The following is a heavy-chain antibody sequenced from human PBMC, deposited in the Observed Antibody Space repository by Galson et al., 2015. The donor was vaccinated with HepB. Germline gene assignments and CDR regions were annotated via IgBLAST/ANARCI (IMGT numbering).Heavy chain of an antibody. J-gene: IGHJ4*02. CDR1: GFTFSDSW. CDR2: IRGDGGET. D-gene: IGHD3-10*01. CDR3: ARDEVAGSGSCSA. Sequence: SLRLSCAASGFTFSDSWMHWVRQAPGKGLVWVSRIRGDGGETNYADSVKGRFTISRDNAKNTLYLQMNSLSLEDTAVYYCARDEVAGSGSCSAWGQGTLVTVSS. V-gene: IGHV3-74*01.